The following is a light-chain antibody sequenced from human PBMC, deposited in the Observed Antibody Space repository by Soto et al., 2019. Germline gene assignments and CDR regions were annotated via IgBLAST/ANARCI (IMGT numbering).Light chain of an antibody. J-gene: IGKJ1*01. CDR1: QSISSW. V-gene: IGKV1-5*01. CDR3: QQSAT. Sequence: GDRVTITCRASQSISSWLAWYQQKPGTAPKLLIYDASSLESGVPSRFSGSGSGTEFTLPISSLQPDDFATYYCQQSATFGQGTKVEIK. CDR2: DAS.